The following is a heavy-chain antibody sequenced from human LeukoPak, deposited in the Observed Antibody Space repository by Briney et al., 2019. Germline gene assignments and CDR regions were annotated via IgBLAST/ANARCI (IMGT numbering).Heavy chain of an antibody. CDR2: IYLDDGQ. D-gene: IGHD6-19*01. CDR1: GFSLSTSGVG. Sequence: ESGPTLALPTQILTLTCTFFGFSLSTSGVGVGWVRQPQRKALEWLALIYLDDGQRHSPSLKSRLNITKATSKDQVVLTMTHKDPVDTATYYCAHDSSGWYGFDYWGHGSLVTVSS. J-gene: IGHJ4*01. CDR3: AHDSSGWYGFDY. V-gene: IGHV2-5*02.